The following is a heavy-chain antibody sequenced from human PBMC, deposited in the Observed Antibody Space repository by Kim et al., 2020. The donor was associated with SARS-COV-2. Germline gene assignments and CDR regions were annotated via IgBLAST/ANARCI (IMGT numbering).Heavy chain of an antibody. CDR2: IYAGGGTT. V-gene: IGHV3-23*01. CDR3: ASMFGDNNGGLDFDV. D-gene: IGHD3-10*02. J-gene: IGHJ3*01. CDR1: GFTFSNYA. Sequence: GGSLRLSCAASGFTFSNYALSWVRQAPGKGLEWVSSIYAGGGTTQYSGSLKGRFTISRDNSKSTLFLQMNSLRVDDTAVYYCASMFGDNNGGLDFDVWG.